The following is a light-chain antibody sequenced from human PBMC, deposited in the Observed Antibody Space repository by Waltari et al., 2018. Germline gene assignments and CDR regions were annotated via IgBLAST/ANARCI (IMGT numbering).Light chain of an antibody. CDR2: DVS. V-gene: IGLV2-14*03. J-gene: IGLJ2*01. CDR3: NSYTTGRTMTVI. Sequence: SVLTQPASVSGSPGQSITISCTGTSSDIGDYNFVSWYQQHPGKAPKLIIYDVSNRPSGVSNRFSGSLSGNTASLTISGLQAEDEADYYCNSYTTGRTMTVIFGGGTKLTVL. CDR1: SSDIGDYNF.